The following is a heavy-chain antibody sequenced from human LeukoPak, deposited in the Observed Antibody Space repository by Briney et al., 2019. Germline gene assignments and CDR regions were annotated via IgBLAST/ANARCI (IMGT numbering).Heavy chain of an antibody. CDR2: INPNSGGT. J-gene: IGHJ4*02. CDR1: GYTFTGYY. V-gene: IGHV1-2*02. D-gene: IGHD6-6*01. Sequence: ASVKVSCKASGYTFTGYYMHRVRQAPGQGLEWMGWINPNSGGTNYAQKFQGRVTMTRDTSIGTAYMELSRLRSDDTAVYYCARVSSIAARGLFGYWGQGTLVTVSS. CDR3: ARVSSIAARGLFGY.